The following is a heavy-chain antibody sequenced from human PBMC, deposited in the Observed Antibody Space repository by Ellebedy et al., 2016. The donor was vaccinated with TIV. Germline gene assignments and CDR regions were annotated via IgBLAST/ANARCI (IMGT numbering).Heavy chain of an antibody. J-gene: IGHJ4*02. Sequence: MPSETLSLTCSVSSGSLTSYYWSWIRQPPGKGLEWVGHMLHIGNSDDNPSLKGRVTMSLDTSKNQFSLRLTSVTAADTAVYYCARQTSKYSSGWFYFDYWGQGILVTVSS. CDR2: MLHIGNS. V-gene: IGHV4-59*08. CDR1: SGSLTSYY. CDR3: ARQTSKYSSGWFYFDY. D-gene: IGHD6-19*01.